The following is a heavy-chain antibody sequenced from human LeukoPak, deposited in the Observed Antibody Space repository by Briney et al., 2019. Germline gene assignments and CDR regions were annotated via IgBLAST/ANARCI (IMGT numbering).Heavy chain of an antibody. V-gene: IGHV3-9*01. J-gene: IGHJ3*02. CDR1: GFTFDDYG. Sequence: AGGSLRLSCAASGFTFDDYGMHWVRQAPGKGLEWVSGMSWNSGSIGYADSVKGRFTISRDNAKNSLYLQMNSLRVEDTALYYCAKGLNFGAFDIWGQGTMVTVSS. D-gene: IGHD1-7*01. CDR3: AKGLNFGAFDI. CDR2: MSWNSGSI.